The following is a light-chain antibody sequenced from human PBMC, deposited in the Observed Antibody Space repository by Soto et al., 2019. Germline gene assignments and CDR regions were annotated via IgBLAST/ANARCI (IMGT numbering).Light chain of an antibody. J-gene: IGKJ1*01. CDR3: QQYSRSLPWT. CDR1: QSLGTKF. V-gene: IGKV3-20*01. Sequence: EIVLTQSPDTLSLSPGDLATLSCRASQSLGTKFLAWYQQKAGQAPRLLIYGTSTRATGFPDRFSGSGSGTDFTLTISRLEPDDFAVYYCQQYSRSLPWTFGRGTKVEIK. CDR2: GTS.